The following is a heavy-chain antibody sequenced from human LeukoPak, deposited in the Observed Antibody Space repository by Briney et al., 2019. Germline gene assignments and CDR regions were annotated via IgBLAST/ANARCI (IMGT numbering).Heavy chain of an antibody. V-gene: IGHV3-33*01. J-gene: IGHJ2*01. CDR2: IWYDGSKT. CDR1: GFTVSSFA. CDR3: ARAPPIDWYSDL. Sequence: PWGSLRLSCAASGFTVSSFAMHWVRQAPGKGLEWVAAIWYDGSKTYYVDSVKGRFTISRDNSKHTLYLQMSSLRAEDTAVYHCARAPPIDWYSDLWGRGPVVTVSS.